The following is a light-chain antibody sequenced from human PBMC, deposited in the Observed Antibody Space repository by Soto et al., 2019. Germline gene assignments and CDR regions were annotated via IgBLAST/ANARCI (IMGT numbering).Light chain of an antibody. J-gene: IGKJ3*01. CDR3: QQTYSTLFT. Sequence: DIQMTQSPSALSASVGDRVTITCRASQSISRYLNWYQQKPGKAPEPLIYAASSLQSGVPSRFSGSGAGTDFTLTISNLQPEDFATYFCQQTYSTLFTFGPGTKVEIK. V-gene: IGKV1-39*01. CDR2: AAS. CDR1: QSISRY.